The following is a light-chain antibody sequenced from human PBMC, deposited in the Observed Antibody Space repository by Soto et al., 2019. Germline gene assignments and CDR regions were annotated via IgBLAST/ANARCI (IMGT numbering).Light chain of an antibody. CDR3: QQRSNWPPIT. J-gene: IGKJ5*01. CDR2: DAS. CDR1: QSVSSY. V-gene: IGKV3-11*01. Sequence: EIVLTQSPATLSLSPGGRATLSCRASQSVSSYLAWYHQKPGQAPRLLIYDASNRATGIPARFSGSGSGTDFTLTISSLEPEDFAVYYCQQRSNWPPITFGQGTRLEIK.